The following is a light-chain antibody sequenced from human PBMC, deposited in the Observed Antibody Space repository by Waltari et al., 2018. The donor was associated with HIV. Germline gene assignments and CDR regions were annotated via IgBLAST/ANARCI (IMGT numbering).Light chain of an antibody. CDR1: SSNIGAGYD. CDR2: GNS. Sequence: QSELTQPPSVSAAPGQRVTISCTGSSSNIGAGYDVHWYQQVPGRAPKVVIYGNSNRPSGVPVRFSGSKSGSSASLVITGLQSEDEADYSCQSYHSNRSGLFGGGTKVTVL. CDR3: QSYHSNRSGL. J-gene: IGLJ2*01. V-gene: IGLV1-40*01.